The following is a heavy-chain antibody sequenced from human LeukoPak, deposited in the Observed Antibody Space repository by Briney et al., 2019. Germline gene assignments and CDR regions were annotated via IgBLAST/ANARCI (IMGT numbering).Heavy chain of an antibody. V-gene: IGHV5-51*01. CDR1: GYSFTYW. CDR3: ASARHGDYVWDY. CDR2: IYSGDSHT. Sequence: GESVKISCKGSGYSFTYWIGWVRQMPGKGLEWMGIIYSGDSHTKYSPSFQGRVTISADKSISTAYLQWSSLEASDTAMYYCASARHGDYVWDYWGQGTLVTVSS. D-gene: IGHD4-17*01. J-gene: IGHJ4*02.